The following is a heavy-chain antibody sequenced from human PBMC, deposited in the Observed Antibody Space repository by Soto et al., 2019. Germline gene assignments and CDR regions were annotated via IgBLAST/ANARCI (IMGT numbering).Heavy chain of an antibody. V-gene: IGHV1-46*01. CDR3: ARGREYSFGYNWFDP. CDR1: GYPFTSYH. CDR2: INPTEGRT. D-gene: IGHD5-12*01. Sequence: QVQLVQSGAEVRKPGASLKLSCQTSGYPFTSYHTHWVRQAPGQGLEWMGVINPTEGRTRYSQRFQDRVTMTRDTSTSTVYMELSSLRSEDTATYFCARGREYSFGYNWFDPWGQGTLVTVSS. J-gene: IGHJ5*02.